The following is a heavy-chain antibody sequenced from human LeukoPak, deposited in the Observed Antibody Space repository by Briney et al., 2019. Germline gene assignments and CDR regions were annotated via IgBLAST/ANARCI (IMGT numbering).Heavy chain of an antibody. J-gene: IGHJ3*02. D-gene: IGHD6-19*01. CDR3: ARPIAVAGTDAFDI. CDR2: IYPGDSDT. V-gene: IGHV5-51*01. CDR1: GYSFTTYW. Sequence: GESLKISXKGSGYSFTTYWIGWVRQMPGKGLEWMGIIYPGDSDTIYSPSFQGQVTISADKSISTAYLQWSSLKASDTAMYYCARPIAVAGTDAFDIWAQGTMVTVSS.